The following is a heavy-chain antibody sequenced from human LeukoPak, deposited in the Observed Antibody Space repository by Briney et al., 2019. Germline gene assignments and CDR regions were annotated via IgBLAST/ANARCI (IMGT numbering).Heavy chain of an antibody. Sequence: SETLSLTCAVYGGSFSGYYWSWIRQPPGKGLEWIGEINHSGSANYNPSLKSRVTISVDTSKNQFSLKLSSVTAADTAVYYCARSNDYGDYPFDYWGQGTLVTVSS. CDR2: INHSGSA. D-gene: IGHD4-17*01. J-gene: IGHJ4*02. CDR1: GGSFSGYY. CDR3: ARSNDYGDYPFDY. V-gene: IGHV4-34*01.